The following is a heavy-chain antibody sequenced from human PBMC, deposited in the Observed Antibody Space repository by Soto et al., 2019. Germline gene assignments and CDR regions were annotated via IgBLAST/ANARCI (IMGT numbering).Heavy chain of an antibody. V-gene: IGHV3-30*18. CDR2: ISYDGSNK. Sequence: VGSLRLSCAASGFTFSSYGMHWVRQAPGKGLEWVALISYDGSNKYHADSVKGRFTISRDNSKSTLYLQMNSLRAEDTAVYYCAKVLGYCSSASCSREAYYYYGMDVWGQGTTVTVSS. J-gene: IGHJ6*02. D-gene: IGHD2-2*01. CDR3: AKVLGYCSSASCSREAYYYYGMDV. CDR1: GFTFSSYG.